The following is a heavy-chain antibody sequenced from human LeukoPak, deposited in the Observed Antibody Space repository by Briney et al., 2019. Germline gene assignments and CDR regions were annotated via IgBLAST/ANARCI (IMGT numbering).Heavy chain of an antibody. D-gene: IGHD3-3*02. V-gene: IGHV3-7*01. J-gene: IGHJ4*02. CDR3: ARDISSGR. CDR1: GFTFSSYY. Sequence: GGSLRLSCAASGFTFSSYYMNWVRQAPGKGLEWMAIINQDGSEKYYVDSVKGRFTISRDNAKNSLYLQMNSLRAEDTAVYYCARDISSGRWGQGTLVTVSS. CDR2: INQDGSEK.